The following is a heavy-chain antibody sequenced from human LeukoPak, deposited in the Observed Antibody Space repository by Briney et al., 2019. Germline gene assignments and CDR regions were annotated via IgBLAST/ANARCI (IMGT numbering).Heavy chain of an antibody. J-gene: IGHJ4*02. CDR3: AKGGGGYSSSWGANQIDY. Sequence: GGSLRLSCAASGFTFSSYGMHWVRQAPGKGLEWVAVISYDGSNKYYADSEKGRFTISRDNSKNTLYLQMNSLRAEDTAVYYCAKGGGGYSSSWGANQIDYWGQGTLVTVSS. CDR1: GFTFSSYG. D-gene: IGHD6-13*01. V-gene: IGHV3-30*18. CDR2: ISYDGSNK.